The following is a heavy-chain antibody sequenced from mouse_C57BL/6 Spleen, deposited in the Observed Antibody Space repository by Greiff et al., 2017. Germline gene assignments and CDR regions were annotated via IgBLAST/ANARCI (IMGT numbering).Heavy chain of an antibody. D-gene: IGHD2-4*01. CDR1: GFNIKDDY. CDR3: TTRFYYDYDKFAY. CDR2: IDPENGDT. J-gene: IGHJ3*01. V-gene: IGHV14-4*01. Sequence: EVQLQQSGAELVRPGASVKLSCTASGFNIKDDYMHWVKQRPEQGLEWIGWIDPENGDTEYASKFQGKATITADTSSNTAYLQLSSLTSEDTAVYYCTTRFYYDYDKFAYWGQGTLVTVSA.